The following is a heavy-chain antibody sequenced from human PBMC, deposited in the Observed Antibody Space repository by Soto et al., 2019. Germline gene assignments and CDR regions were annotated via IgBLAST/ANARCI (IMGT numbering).Heavy chain of an antibody. CDR3: AKEGGSGSGWAEF. CDR1: GFTFSSSA. J-gene: IGHJ4*02. V-gene: IGHV3-23*01. CDR2: ISGSGGDT. D-gene: IGHD6-19*01. Sequence: EVQLLESGGGLVQPGGSLRLSCAASGFTFSSSAMSWVRQAPGKGLEWVAAISGSGGDTYYADSMKGRFSISRDNSKDTLYLQTYSLSVEDTAVYHCAKEGGSGSGWAEFWGQGTLVTVSS.